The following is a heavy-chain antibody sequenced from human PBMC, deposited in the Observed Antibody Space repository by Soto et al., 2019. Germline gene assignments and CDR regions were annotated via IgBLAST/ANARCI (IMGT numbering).Heavy chain of an antibody. CDR3: ARDLSRYSSSCYKAPNYYYYGMDV. CDR2: IYYSGST. V-gene: IGHV4-59*01. J-gene: IGHJ6*02. D-gene: IGHD6-13*01. CDR1: GGSISSYY. Sequence: SETLSLTCTVSGGSISSYYWSWIRQPPGKGLEWIGYIYYSGSTNYNPSLKSRVTISVDTSKNQFSLKLSSVTAADTAVYYCARDLSRYSSSCYKAPNYYYYGMDVWGQGTTVTVSS.